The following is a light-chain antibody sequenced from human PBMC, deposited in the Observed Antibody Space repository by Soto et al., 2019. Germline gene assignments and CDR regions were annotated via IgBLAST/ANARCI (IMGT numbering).Light chain of an antibody. CDR1: QSVNSN. CDR2: GIS. Sequence: MVMTQSTALLSVSPGESATLSCRASQSVNSNYLAWYQQHPGQPPRLLIYGISTRATGIPARFSGSGSGTEFSLTISSLQSEDFAVYYCQQYSKGPITFGQGTRLEIK. CDR3: QQYSKGPIT. V-gene: IGKV3-15*01. J-gene: IGKJ5*01.